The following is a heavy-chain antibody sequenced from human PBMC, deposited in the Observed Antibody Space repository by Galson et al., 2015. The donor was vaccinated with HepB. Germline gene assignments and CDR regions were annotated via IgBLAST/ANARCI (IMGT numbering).Heavy chain of an antibody. Sequence: SLRLSGAASGVTFINYAMHGVHRAPGKGLEYVSSISNKGSRTSYVNSVKGRFTISRDSANNTLYLQMGRLRADDMAVYYCARSGRGRHLRAFDIWGQGTMVTVSS. CDR2: ISNKGSRT. J-gene: IGHJ3*02. V-gene: IGHV3-64*01. CDR3: ARSGRGRHLRAFDI. D-gene: IGHD1-26*01. CDR1: GVTFINYA.